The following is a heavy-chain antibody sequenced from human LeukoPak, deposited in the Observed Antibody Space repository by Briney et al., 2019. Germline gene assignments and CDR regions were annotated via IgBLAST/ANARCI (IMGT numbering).Heavy chain of an antibody. V-gene: IGHV1-24*01. CDR3: ATDYWEHQLGDYYFDY. D-gene: IGHD1-26*01. J-gene: IGHJ4*02. Sequence: ASVKVSCKVSGYTLTELSMHWVRQAPGKGLEWMGGFGPEDGETIYAQKFQGRVTMTEDTSTDTAYMELSSLRSEDTAVYYCATDYWEHQLGDYYFDYWGQGTLVTVSS. CDR2: FGPEDGET. CDR1: GYTLTELS.